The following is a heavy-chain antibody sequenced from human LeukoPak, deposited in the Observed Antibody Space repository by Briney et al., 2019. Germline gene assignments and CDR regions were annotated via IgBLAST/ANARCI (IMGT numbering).Heavy chain of an antibody. D-gene: IGHD6-19*01. V-gene: IGHV3-23*01. Sequence: PGGSLRLSCAASGFTFRSYAMSWVRQAPGKGLEWVSGITGSGGATYYADSVKGRFTISRDNSKNTLYLQMNSLRAEDTALYYCAKDPAYSSAWYRGGLFDYWGQGTLVTVSS. CDR1: GFTFRSYA. CDR3: AKDPAYSSAWYRGGLFDY. CDR2: ITGSGGAT. J-gene: IGHJ4*02.